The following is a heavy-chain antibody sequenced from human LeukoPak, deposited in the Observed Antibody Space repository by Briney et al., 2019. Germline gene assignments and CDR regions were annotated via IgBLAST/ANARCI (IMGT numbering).Heavy chain of an antibody. CDR3: AKDSDYDFWSGYLKD. J-gene: IGHJ4*02. V-gene: IGHV3-9*01. CDR1: GFTFDDYA. D-gene: IGHD3-3*01. CDR2: FSWNSGSI. Sequence: GGSLRLSCAASGFTFDDYAMHWVRQAPGKGLEWVSGFSWNSGSIGYADSVKGRFTISRDNAKNSLYLQMNSLRAEDTALYYCAKDSDYDFWSGYLKDWGQGTLVTVSS.